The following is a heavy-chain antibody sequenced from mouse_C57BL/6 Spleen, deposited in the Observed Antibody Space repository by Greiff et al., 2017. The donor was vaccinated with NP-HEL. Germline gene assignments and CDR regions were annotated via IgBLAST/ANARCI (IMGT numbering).Heavy chain of an antibody. CDR1: GYAFSSSW. CDR3: ARRGDYDVPFAY. V-gene: IGHV1-82*01. J-gene: IGHJ3*01. D-gene: IGHD2-4*01. Sequence: QVHVKQSGPELVKPGASVKISCKASGYAFSSSWMNWVKQRPGKGLEWIGRIYPGDGDTNYNGKFKGKATLTADKSSSTAYMQLSSLTSEDSAVYFCARRGDYDVPFAYWGQGTLVTVSA. CDR2: IYPGDGDT.